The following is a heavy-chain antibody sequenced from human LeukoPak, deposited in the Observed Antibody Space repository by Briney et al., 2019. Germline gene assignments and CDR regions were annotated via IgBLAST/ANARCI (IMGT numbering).Heavy chain of an antibody. CDR1: GSTFTSYY. J-gene: IGHJ4*02. V-gene: IGHV1-46*01. CDR3: ARGNPGVFVY. D-gene: IGHD3-10*01. Sequence: ASVKLSCKASGSTFTSYYMHWVRQAPGQGLEWMGMINPSGGSTSYAQKFQGRVTMTRDTSTSTVYMELSSLRSEDTAVYYCARGNPGVFVYWGQGTRLTVSS. CDR2: INPSGGST.